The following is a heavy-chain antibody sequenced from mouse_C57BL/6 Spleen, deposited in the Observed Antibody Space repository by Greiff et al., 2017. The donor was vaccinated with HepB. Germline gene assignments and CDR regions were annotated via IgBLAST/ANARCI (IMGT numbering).Heavy chain of an antibody. J-gene: IGHJ4*01. V-gene: IGHV1-80*01. Sequence: QVQLQQSGAELVKPGASVKISCKASGYAFSSYWMNWVKQRPGKGLEWIGQIYPGDGDTNYNGKFKGKATLTADKSSSTAYMQLSSLTSEDSAVYFCARDYSNLYYAMDYWGQGTSVTVSS. CDR3: ARDYSNLYYAMDY. D-gene: IGHD2-5*01. CDR1: GYAFSSYW. CDR2: IYPGDGDT.